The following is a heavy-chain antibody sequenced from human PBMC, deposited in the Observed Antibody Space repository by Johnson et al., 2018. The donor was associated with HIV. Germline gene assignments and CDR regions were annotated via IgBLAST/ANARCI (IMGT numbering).Heavy chain of an antibody. CDR3: ARDPELDYFDNRAFDI. Sequence: QLVESGGGLVQPGGSLRLSCAASGFTFNKYWMSWVRQAPGKGLEWVANIKQDGSERYYVDSVKGRFTISRDNAKNSLSLQMDSLRAEDTAVYYCARDPELDYFDNRAFDIWGQGTMVTVSS. CDR2: IKQDGSER. V-gene: IGHV3-7*01. J-gene: IGHJ3*02. CDR1: GFTFNKYW. D-gene: IGHD3-22*01.